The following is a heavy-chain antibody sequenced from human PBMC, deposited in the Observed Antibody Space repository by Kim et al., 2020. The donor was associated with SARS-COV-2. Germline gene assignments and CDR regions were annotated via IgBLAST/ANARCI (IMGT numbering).Heavy chain of an antibody. CDR2: IRSKANSYAS. Sequence: GGSLRLSCAASGFTFSNSAMHWVRQASGKGLEWVARIRSKANSYASAYAASGKGRFTISRDDSKNKAYLQMNSLKTEDTAVYYRTSRGDRKSFDYWGQGTLVTVSS. V-gene: IGHV3-73*01. D-gene: IGHD3-16*01. J-gene: IGHJ4*02. CDR1: GFTFSNSA. CDR3: TSRGDRKSFDY.